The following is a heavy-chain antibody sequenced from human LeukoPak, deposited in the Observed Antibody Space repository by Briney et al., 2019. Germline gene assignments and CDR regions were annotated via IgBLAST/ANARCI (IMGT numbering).Heavy chain of an antibody. Sequence: SETLSLTCTVSGNSITNRAYYWSWIRQHPGTGLEWIGYIYYSGSTYYDPSLMTRVTMSVDTSKNQFSLKLNSVTAADTAVYYCARDLFVGGMDVWGKGTTVTVSS. CDR3: ARDLFVGGMDV. CDR2: IYYSGST. V-gene: IGHV4-31*03. J-gene: IGHJ6*03. CDR1: GNSITNRAYY. D-gene: IGHD3-16*01.